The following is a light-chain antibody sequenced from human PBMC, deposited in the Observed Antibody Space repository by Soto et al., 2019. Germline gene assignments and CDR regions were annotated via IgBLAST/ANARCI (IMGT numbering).Light chain of an antibody. J-gene: IGKJ4*01. CDR2: AAS. CDR3: QKFSAVPT. V-gene: IGKV1-27*01. CDR1: QAIYNY. Sequence: DIQMTQSPSSLSASVGDRVTITCRASQAIYNYLTCYQQKPGKVPTLLISAASTLQSGVPSRFSGSGSGTDFTLAISSLQPEDVATYYCQKFSAVPTFGGGTKVEI.